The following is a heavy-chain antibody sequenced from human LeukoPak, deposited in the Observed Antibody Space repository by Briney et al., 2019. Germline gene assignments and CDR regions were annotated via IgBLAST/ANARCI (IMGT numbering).Heavy chain of an antibody. Sequence: SETLSLTCTVSGGSISTYYWSWIRLPPGKGLEWIGNIYYSGSTNYDPSLKSRVTISIDTSKNQFSLKVSSVTAADTAVYYCAREGPFSSGWTGWFDPWGQGTLVTVSS. CDR3: AREGPFSSGWTGWFDP. CDR2: IYYSGST. V-gene: IGHV4-59*01. CDR1: GGSISTYY. D-gene: IGHD6-19*01. J-gene: IGHJ5*02.